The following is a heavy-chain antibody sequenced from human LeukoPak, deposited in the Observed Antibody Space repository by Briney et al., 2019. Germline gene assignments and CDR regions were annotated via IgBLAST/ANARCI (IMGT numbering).Heavy chain of an antibody. V-gene: IGHV1-2*02. CDR3: AKDLRVGAARLTEYYFDY. CDR2: INPHSGGT. D-gene: IGHD1-26*01. CDR1: GYTFTDYY. Sequence: ASVKVSCKASGYTFTDYYMHWVRQAPGQGLEWMGWINPHSGGTDHAQKFQGRVTMTRDTSISTAYMELSRLRSDDTAVYYCAKDLRVGAARLTEYYFDYWGQGTLVTVSS. J-gene: IGHJ4*02.